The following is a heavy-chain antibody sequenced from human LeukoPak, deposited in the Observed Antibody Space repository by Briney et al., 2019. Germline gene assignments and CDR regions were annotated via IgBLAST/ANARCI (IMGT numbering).Heavy chain of an antibody. J-gene: IGHJ3*02. V-gene: IGHV4-59*08. Sequence: SETLSLTCTVSGGSISSYYWSWIRQPPGKGLEWIGYIYYSGSTNYNPSLKSRVTISVDTSKNQFSLKLSSVTAADTAVYYCARFGVLYAFDIWGQGTMVTVSS. CDR3: ARFGVLYAFDI. D-gene: IGHD3-10*01. CDR1: GGSISSYY. CDR2: IYYSGST.